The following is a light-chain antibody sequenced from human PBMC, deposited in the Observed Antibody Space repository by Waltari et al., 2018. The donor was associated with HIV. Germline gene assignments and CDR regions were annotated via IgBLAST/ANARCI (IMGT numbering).Light chain of an antibody. CDR1: QLRRKY. J-gene: IGLJ2*01. CDR2: QDN. V-gene: IGLV3-1*01. Sequence: SYELTQPPSVSLSPGQTANITCFGDQLRRKYTSWYQQKAGQSPVLVVYQDNRRPSGIPERFSGSISGNTACLTISATQTLDEADYYCQAWGISTNVIFGGGTRLTVL. CDR3: QAWGISTNVI.